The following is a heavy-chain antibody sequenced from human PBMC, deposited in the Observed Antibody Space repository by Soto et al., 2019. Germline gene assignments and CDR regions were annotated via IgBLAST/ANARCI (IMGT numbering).Heavy chain of an antibody. J-gene: IGHJ6*02. CDR1: GGSISSYY. CDR2: IYYSGST. Sequence: SETLSLTCTVSGGSISSYYWSWIRQPPGKGLEWIGYIYYSGSTNYNPSLKSRVTISVDTSKNQFSLKLSSVTAADTAVYYFERLDRTDYYYYVMDVWGQGTTVTVSS. CDR3: ERLDRTDYYYYVMDV. V-gene: IGHV4-59*08.